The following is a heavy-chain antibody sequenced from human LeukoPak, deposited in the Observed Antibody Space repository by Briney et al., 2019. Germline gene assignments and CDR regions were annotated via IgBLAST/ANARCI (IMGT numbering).Heavy chain of an antibody. Sequence: PSETLSLTCTVSGGSISSYYWSWIRQHPGKGLEWIGYIYNSGSTYYNPSLKSRVTISIDTSKRQFSLKLTSVTAADTAVYYCAREPTGSYSFDFWGQGTLVTVSS. CDR2: IYNSGST. J-gene: IGHJ4*02. CDR1: GGSISSYY. D-gene: IGHD1-26*01. CDR3: AREPTGSYSFDF. V-gene: IGHV4-59*06.